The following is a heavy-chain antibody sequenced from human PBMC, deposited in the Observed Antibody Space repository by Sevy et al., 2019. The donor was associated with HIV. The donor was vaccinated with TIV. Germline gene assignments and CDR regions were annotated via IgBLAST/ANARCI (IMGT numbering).Heavy chain of an antibody. CDR3: VRGKEVVASILYA. Sequence: GGSLRLSCVASGFTFRNFWMSWVRQAPGKGLECVADIKQDGSEAYYVDSVKGRFTISRDNAKNSLYLQMNSLRDEDTAMNFGVRGKEVVASILYAWGQGTPVTVSS. D-gene: IGHD2-15*01. J-gene: IGHJ5*02. V-gene: IGHV3-7*01. CDR1: GFTFRNFW. CDR2: IKQDGSEA.